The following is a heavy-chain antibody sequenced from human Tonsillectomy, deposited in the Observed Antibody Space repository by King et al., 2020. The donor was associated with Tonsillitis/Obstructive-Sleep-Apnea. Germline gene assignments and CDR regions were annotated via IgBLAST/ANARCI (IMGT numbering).Heavy chain of an antibody. V-gene: IGHV3-13*01. Sequence: VQLVETGGGLVQPGGSLRLSCAASGFTFSSYYMNWVRQATGKGLEWVSDIGTAGDTHYPGSVKGRFIISRENAKNYLYLQMNSLRAGDTAVYYCARVGKAGTTYACDIWGQGTMVTVSS. CDR1: GFTFSSYY. D-gene: IGHD1-7*01. CDR2: IGTAGDT. J-gene: IGHJ3*02. CDR3: ARVGKAGTTYACDI.